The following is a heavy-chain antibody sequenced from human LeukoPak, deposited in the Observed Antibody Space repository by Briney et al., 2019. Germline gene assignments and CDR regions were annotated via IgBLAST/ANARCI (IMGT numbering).Heavy chain of an antibody. CDR1: GFTFSSYA. D-gene: IGHD6-13*01. CDR2: ISGSGGST. CDR3: AKERYTTTWYDY. J-gene: IGHJ4*02. Sequence: GGSLRLSCAASGFTFSSYAMSWVRQAPGKGLEWVSAISGSGGSTYYADSVKGRFTISRDNSKNTLDLHMSSLRGEDTAIYYCAKERYTTTWYDYWGQGTLVTVSS. V-gene: IGHV3-23*01.